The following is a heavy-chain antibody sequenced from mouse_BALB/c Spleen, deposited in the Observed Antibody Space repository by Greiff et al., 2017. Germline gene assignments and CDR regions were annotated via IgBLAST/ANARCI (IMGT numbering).Heavy chain of an antibody. CDR3: ARGFDY. J-gene: IGHJ2*01. D-gene: IGHD3-3*01. CDR2: IDPENGDT. CDR1: GFNIKDYY. Sequence: VQLQQSGAELVRSGASVKLSCTASGFNIKDYYMHWVKQRPEQGLEWIGWIDPENGDTKYDPKFQGKATITADTSSNTAYLQLSSLTSEDTAVYYCARGFDYWGQGTTLTVSS. V-gene: IGHV14-4*02.